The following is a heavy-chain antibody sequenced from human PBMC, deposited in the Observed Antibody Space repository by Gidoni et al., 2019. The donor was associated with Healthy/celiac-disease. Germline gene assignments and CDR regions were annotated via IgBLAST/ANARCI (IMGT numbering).Heavy chain of an antibody. Sequence: QVQLQESGPGLVKPSQTLSLTCTVSGCSISSDGYYWIWIRQHPGKGLEWIGYIYYSGSTYYNPSLKSRVTISVDTSKNQFSLKLSSVTAADTAVYYCAREPATVNWFDPWGQGTLVTVSS. D-gene: IGHD4-17*01. CDR3: AREPATVNWFDP. CDR2: IYYSGST. CDR1: GCSISSDGYY. V-gene: IGHV4-31*03. J-gene: IGHJ5*02.